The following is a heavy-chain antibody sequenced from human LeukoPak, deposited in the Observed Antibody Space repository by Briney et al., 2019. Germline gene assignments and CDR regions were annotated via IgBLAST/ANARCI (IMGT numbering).Heavy chain of an antibody. CDR3: ARVAGGQQLVYAFDI. Sequence: SETLSLTCTVSGGSISSYYWSWLRQPPGKGLEWIGYIYYSGSTNYNPSLKSRVTISVDTSKNQFSLKLSSVTAADTAVYYCARVAGGQQLVYAFDIWGQGTMVTVSS. CDR2: IYYSGST. J-gene: IGHJ3*02. D-gene: IGHD6-13*01. V-gene: IGHV4-59*01. CDR1: GGSISSYY.